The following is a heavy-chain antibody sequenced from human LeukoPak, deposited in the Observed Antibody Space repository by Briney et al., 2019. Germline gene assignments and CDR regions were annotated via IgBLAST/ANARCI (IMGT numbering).Heavy chain of an antibody. D-gene: IGHD3-10*01. Sequence: GGSLRLSCAASGFTFSTYWMSWIRQAPGKGLEWVANIKQDGSDKYYVDSVKGRFTISRDNAKNSLYLQMNSLRDEDTAVYYCVRDRWFGESRYFDYWGQGTLVTVSS. CDR1: GFTFSTYW. J-gene: IGHJ4*02. CDR3: VRDRWFGESRYFDY. V-gene: IGHV3-7*01. CDR2: IKQDGSDK.